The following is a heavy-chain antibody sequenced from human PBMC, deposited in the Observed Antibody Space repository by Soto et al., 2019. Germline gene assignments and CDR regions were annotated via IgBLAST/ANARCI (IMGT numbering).Heavy chain of an antibody. D-gene: IGHD2-2*01. V-gene: IGHV1-18*01. CDR3: ASCSSTSCYSSYYGMDV. J-gene: IGHJ6*02. CDR2: ISAYNGNT. CDR1: GYTFTSYG. Sequence: ASVKVSCKASGYTFTSYGISWVRQAPGQGLEWMGWISAYNGNTSYAQKLQGRVTMTTDTSTSTAYMELRSLRSDDTAVYYCASCSSTSCYSSYYGMDVWGQGTTVTVSS.